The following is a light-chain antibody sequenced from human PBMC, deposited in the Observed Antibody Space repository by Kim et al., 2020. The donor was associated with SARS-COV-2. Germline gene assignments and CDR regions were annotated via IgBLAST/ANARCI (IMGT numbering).Light chain of an antibody. CDR2: DNN. J-gene: IGLJ2*01. V-gene: IGLV1-51*01. CDR3: GTWDNSLNNMV. CDR1: STNIGISY. Sequence: GQKVTISCSGSSTNIGISYESWYQQLPGTAPKLLIYDNNERPSGIPDRFSASKSGTSATLGITGLQTGDEADYYCGTWDNSLNNMVFGGGTQLTVL.